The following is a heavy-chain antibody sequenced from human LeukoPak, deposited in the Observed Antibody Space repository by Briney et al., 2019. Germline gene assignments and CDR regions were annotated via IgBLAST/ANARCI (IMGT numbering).Heavy chain of an antibody. V-gene: IGHV1-2*02. D-gene: IGHD1-26*01. J-gene: IGHJ4*02. CDR1: GYTFTGYY. CDR2: INPNSGAT. Sequence: ASVKVSCKASGYTFTGYYMHWVRQAPGQGLEWMGWINPNSGATDYAQKFQGRVTMTRDTSTSTVYMELSSLRSEDTAVYYCARGAGVGATTINYWGQGTLVTVSS. CDR3: ARGAGVGATTINY.